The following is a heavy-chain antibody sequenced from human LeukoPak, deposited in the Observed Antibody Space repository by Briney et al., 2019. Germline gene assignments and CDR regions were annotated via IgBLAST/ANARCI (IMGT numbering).Heavy chain of an antibody. J-gene: IGHJ4*02. Sequence: ASVKVSCKVSGASLIETSIHWVRQAPGQWLEWVGVFDPEDGESIFAQRFQGRFSMTEDTSTDTAYMELRSLRPEDTAVYYCATADKWEPLDYWGEGTLVTVSS. CDR2: FDPEDGES. D-gene: IGHD1-26*01. CDR1: GASLIETS. V-gene: IGHV1-24*01. CDR3: ATADKWEPLDY.